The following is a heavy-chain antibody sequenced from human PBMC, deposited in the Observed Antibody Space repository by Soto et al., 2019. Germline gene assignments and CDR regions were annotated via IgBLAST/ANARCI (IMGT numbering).Heavy chain of an antibody. Sequence: SLRLSCAASGFNVGAFAVNWVRQAPGKGLEWVSGISVSDAFIYYADSVRGRFSISRDASENILYLQMNSLRVDDTALYYCTRETVAGITGFDYWGPGTLVTVSS. D-gene: IGHD1-20*01. J-gene: IGHJ4*02. CDR1: GFNVGAFA. CDR2: ISVSDAFI. CDR3: TRETVAGITGFDY. V-gene: IGHV3-23*01.